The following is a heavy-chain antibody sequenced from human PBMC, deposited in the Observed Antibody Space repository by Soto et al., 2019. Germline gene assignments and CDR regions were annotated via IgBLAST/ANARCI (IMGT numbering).Heavy chain of an antibody. CDR1: GGTFSSYA. CDR3: ARGSAGSNYGSYYYYYYGMDV. J-gene: IGHJ6*02. V-gene: IGHV1-69*13. CDR2: IIPIFGTA. D-gene: IGHD4-4*01. Sequence: SVKVSCKASGGTFSSYAISWVRQAPGQGLEWMGGIIPIFGTANYAQKFQGRVTITADESTSTAYMELSSLRSEDTAVYYCARGSAGSNYGSYYYYYYGMDVWGQGTTVTVSS.